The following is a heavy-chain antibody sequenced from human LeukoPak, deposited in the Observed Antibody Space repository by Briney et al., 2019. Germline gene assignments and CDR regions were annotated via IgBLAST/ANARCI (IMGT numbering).Heavy chain of an antibody. Sequence: GGSLRLSCAASGFIFSDYGITWVRQAPGKGLEWVSGISGSGANTYFADSVKGRFTISRDNAKNSLYLQMNSLRAEDTALYYYAKDGGYCSGGSCYFDYWGQGTLVTVSS. CDR2: ISGSGANT. D-gene: IGHD2-15*01. CDR1: GFIFSDYG. V-gene: IGHV3-20*04. J-gene: IGHJ4*02. CDR3: AKDGGYCSGGSCYFDY.